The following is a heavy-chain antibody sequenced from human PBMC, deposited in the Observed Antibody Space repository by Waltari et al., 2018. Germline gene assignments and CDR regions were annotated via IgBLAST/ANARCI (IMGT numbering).Heavy chain of an antibody. Sequence: QVQLQQWGAGLVKPSETLSLTCAVYGASLRNYFWSWSRQAPGKGLEGIGEINHGGTTNYNPSLKSRVTISVDTSKSQFSLRLRSVTAADTAVYYCARGYSNGYGPGDSWGQGTLVTVSS. CDR2: INHGGTT. D-gene: IGHD5-18*01. V-gene: IGHV4-34*01. CDR3: ARGYSNGYGPGDS. J-gene: IGHJ4*02. CDR1: GASLRNYF.